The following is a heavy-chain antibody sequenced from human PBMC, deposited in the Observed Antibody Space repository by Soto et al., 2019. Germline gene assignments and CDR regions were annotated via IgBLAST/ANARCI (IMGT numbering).Heavy chain of an antibody. V-gene: IGHV4-31*11. Sequence: SETLSLTCVVSGDSISDGPYFWTWIRQPPGKGLEWVGYIFFNGITYYSPSLKSRLTISVDTSKNHFSLSLTSVTAADTAIYYCARESGITGTRAFSHWGQGILVTVSS. CDR3: ARESGITGTRAFSH. D-gene: IGHD1-20*01. J-gene: IGHJ4*02. CDR1: GDSISDGPYF. CDR2: IFFNGIT.